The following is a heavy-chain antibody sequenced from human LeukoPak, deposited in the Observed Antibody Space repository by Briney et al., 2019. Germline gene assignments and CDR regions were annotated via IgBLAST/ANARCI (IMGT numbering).Heavy chain of an antibody. V-gene: IGHV4-4*09. CDR1: GGSNNSYY. CDR2: THPSGNT. CDR3: ARKAPKKGWFDP. Sequence: SETLSLTCTVSGGSNNSYYWSWIRQPPGKGLEWIGYTHPSGNTNYSPSPKSRATISIDMSRNQFSLKLSSVTAADTAVYYCARKAPKKGWFDPWGQGTLVTVSS. J-gene: IGHJ5*02.